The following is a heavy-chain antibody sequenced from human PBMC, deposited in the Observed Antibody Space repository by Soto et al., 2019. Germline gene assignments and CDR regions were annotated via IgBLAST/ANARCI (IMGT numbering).Heavy chain of an antibody. J-gene: IGHJ6*02. CDR2: ISYDGSNK. D-gene: IGHD6-13*01. CDR3: AKPASSWQLYYYYGMDV. Sequence: GGSLRLSCAASGFIFSNSCINWVRQAPGKGLEGVAVISYDGSNKYNVDSVTGRFTISRDNSKNTPYLQMNSLRAEDTAVYYCAKPASSWQLYYYYGMDVWGQGTTVTVSS. CDR1: GFIFSNSC. V-gene: IGHV3-30*18.